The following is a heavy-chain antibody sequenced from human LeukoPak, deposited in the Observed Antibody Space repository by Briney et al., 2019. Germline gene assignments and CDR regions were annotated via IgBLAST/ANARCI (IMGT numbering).Heavy chain of an antibody. CDR3: ASPLWVVVRGSYSDAFDI. CDR1: GGSISSSSYY. V-gene: IGHV4-39*01. D-gene: IGHD3-16*01. Sequence: PSQTLSLTCTVSGGSISSSSYYWGWIRQPPGKGLEWIGSIYYSGSTYYNPSLKSRVTISVDTSKNQFSLKLSSVTAADTAVYYCASPLWVVVRGSYSDAFDIWGQGTMVTVSS. J-gene: IGHJ3*02. CDR2: IYYSGST.